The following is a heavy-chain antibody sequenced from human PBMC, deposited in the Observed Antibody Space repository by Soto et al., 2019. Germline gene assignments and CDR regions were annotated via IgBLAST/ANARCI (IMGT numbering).Heavy chain of an antibody. CDR2: IIPIFGTA. CDR3: ARFGWLAVTEFDY. CDR1: GGTFSSYA. V-gene: IGHV1-69*13. Sequence: SVKVSCKASGGTFSSYAISWVRQAPGQGLEWMGGIIPIFGTANYAQKFQGRVTITADESTSTAYMELSSLRSEDTAVYYCARFGWLAVTEFDYWGQGTLVTVSS. D-gene: IGHD4-4*01. J-gene: IGHJ4*02.